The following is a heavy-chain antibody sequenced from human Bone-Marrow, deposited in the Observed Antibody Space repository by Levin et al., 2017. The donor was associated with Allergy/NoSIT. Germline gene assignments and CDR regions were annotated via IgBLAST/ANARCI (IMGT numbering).Heavy chain of an antibody. CDR2: IKQDGSEK. CDR1: GFTFSSYW. Sequence: SCAASGFTFSSYWMSWVRQAPGKGLEWVANIKQDGSEKYYVDSVKGRFTISRDNAKNSLYLQMNSLRAEDTAVYYCARTTYSYSSSSGRRKWGYFDRWGRGTLVTVSS. D-gene: IGHD6-6*01. CDR3: ARTTYSYSSSSGRRKWGYFDR. V-gene: IGHV3-7*01. J-gene: IGHJ2*01.